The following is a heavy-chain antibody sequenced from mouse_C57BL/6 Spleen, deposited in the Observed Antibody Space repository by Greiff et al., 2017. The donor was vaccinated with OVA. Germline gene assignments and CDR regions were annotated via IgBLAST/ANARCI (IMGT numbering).Heavy chain of an antibody. V-gene: IGHV1-55*01. CDR3: ARSGAGTGGDYFDY. Sequence: QVQLKQPGAELVKPGASVKMSCKASGYTFTSYWITWVKQRPGQGLEWIGDIYPGSGSTNYNEKFKSKATLTVDTSSSTAYMQLSSLTSEDSAVYYCARSGAGTGGDYFDYWGQGTTLTVSS. J-gene: IGHJ2*01. CDR1: GYTFTSYW. D-gene: IGHD3-3*01. CDR2: IYPGSGST.